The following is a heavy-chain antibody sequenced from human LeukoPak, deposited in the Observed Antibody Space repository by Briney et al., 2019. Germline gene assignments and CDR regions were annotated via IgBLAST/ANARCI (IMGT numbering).Heavy chain of an antibody. D-gene: IGHD3-9*01. J-gene: IGHJ4*02. CDR1: GGTFSSYA. CDR3: ASQDLTGYYRSLDY. V-gene: IGHV1-18*01. Sequence: GASVKVSCKASGGTFSSYAISWVRQAPGQGLEWMGWISAYNGNTNYAQKLQGRVTMTTDTSTSTAYMELRSLRSDDTAVYYCASQDLTGYYRSLDYWGQGTLVTVSS. CDR2: ISAYNGNT.